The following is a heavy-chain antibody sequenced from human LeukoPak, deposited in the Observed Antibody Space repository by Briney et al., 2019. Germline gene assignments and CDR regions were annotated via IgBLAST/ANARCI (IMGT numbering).Heavy chain of an antibody. V-gene: IGHV1-46*01. CDR2: INPSGGST. CDR1: GYTFTGYY. J-gene: IGHJ1*01. CDR3: ARVVSSSRFDFQH. D-gene: IGHD6-13*01. Sequence: GASVKVSCKASGYTFTGYYMHWVRQAPGQGLEWMGIINPSGGSTSYAQKFQGRVTMTRDMSTSTVYMELSSLRSEDTAVYYCARVVSSSRFDFQHWGQGTLVTVSS.